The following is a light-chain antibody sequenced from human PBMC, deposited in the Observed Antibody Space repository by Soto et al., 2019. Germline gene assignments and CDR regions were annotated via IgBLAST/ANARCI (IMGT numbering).Light chain of an antibody. V-gene: IGKV1-9*01. CDR1: QGISSF. J-gene: IGKJ4*01. Sequence: DIQLTQSPSFLSASVGDRVTITCRASQGISSFLAWYQQKPGKAPKLLIYAASTLQSGVPSRFSGSGSGTEFTLTVSSLQPEDFATYFCQQLNSYPLTVGGGTKVEI. CDR2: AAS. CDR3: QQLNSYPLT.